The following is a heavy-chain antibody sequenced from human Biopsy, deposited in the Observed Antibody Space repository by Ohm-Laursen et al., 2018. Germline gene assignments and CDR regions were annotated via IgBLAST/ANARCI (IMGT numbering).Heavy chain of an antibody. Sequence: SLRLSCAASGFSFSSYGMHWVCQAPGKTLEWVALIAYDGSYTKYTDSVKGRFTISRDNLRNKVDLQMSSLRADDTAVYFCAKEAFQSPGSYAFDLWGQGTTVLVSS. D-gene: IGHD3-3*01. V-gene: IGHV3-30*18. CDR3: AKEAFQSPGSYAFDL. CDR2: IAYDGSYT. J-gene: IGHJ3*01. CDR1: GFSFSSYG.